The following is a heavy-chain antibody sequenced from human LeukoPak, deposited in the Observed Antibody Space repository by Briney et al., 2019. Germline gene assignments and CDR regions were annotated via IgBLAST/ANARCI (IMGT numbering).Heavy chain of an antibody. J-gene: IGHJ3*02. Sequence: ASVKVSCKASGYTFTSHFMHWVRQAPGQGLEWMGIINPRGGSTSYAQKFQGRVTMTRDTSTSTVYMELSSLRSEDTVVYYCAKIKSYYYDTSDKDAFDIWGQGTMVTVSS. CDR3: AKIKSYYYDTSDKDAFDI. CDR1: GYTFTSHF. CDR2: INPRGGST. V-gene: IGHV1-46*01. D-gene: IGHD3-22*01.